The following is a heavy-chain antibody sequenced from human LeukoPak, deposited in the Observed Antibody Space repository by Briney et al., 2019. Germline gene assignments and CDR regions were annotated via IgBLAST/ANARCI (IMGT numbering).Heavy chain of an antibody. Sequence: SQTLSLTCTVSGGSISSGDYYWSWIRQPPGKGLEWIGYIYYSGSTYYNPSLKSRVTISVDTSKNQFSLKLSSVTAADRAVYYCARGGGESMVRGVADYWGQGTLVTVSS. J-gene: IGHJ4*02. CDR3: ARGGGESMVRGVADY. D-gene: IGHD3-10*01. V-gene: IGHV4-30-4*01. CDR1: GGSISSGDYY. CDR2: IYYSGST.